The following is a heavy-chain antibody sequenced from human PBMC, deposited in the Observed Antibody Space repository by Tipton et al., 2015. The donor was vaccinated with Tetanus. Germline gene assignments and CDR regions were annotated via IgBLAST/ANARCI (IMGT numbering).Heavy chain of an antibody. CDR1: GFTFNTYW. Sequence: SLRLSCAASGFTFNTYWMTWVRQVSGKGLEWVANIKQDGGEKYCVDSVKGRFTISRDNGRNSLYLQMNSLRPEDTAVYYCAKEFQRSRIRFFDSWGQGTQVSASS. D-gene: IGHD2-15*01. J-gene: IGHJ4*02. CDR3: AKEFQRSRIRFFDS. V-gene: IGHV3-7*04. CDR2: IKQDGGEK.